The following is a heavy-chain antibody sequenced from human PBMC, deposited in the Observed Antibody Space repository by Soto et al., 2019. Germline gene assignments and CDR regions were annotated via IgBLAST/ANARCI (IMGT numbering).Heavy chain of an antibody. J-gene: IGHJ3*02. D-gene: IGHD3-9*01. CDR2: ISAYNGNT. V-gene: IGHV1-18*04. CDR1: GYTFTSYG. Sequence: ASVKVSCKASGYTFTSYGISWVRQAPGQGREWMGWISAYNGNTNYAQKLQGRVTMTTDTSTSTAYMELRSLRSDDTAVYYCARDSSYYDILTGYYLGPDAFDIWGQGTMVTVSS. CDR3: ARDSSYYDILTGYYLGPDAFDI.